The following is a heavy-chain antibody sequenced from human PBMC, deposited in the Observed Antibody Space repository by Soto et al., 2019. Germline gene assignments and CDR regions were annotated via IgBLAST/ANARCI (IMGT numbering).Heavy chain of an antibody. V-gene: IGHV1-18*01. D-gene: IGHD3-22*01. J-gene: IGHJ4*02. CDR2: ISAYNGNT. CDR3: ARVPWDYYDSSGYYYEGVNFDY. Sequence: ASVKVSCKASGYTFTSYGISWVRQAPGQGLEWMGWISAYNGNTNYAPKLQGRVTMTTDTSTSTAYMELRSLRSDDTAVYYCARVPWDYYDSSGYYYEGVNFDYWGQGTLVTVSS. CDR1: GYTFTSYG.